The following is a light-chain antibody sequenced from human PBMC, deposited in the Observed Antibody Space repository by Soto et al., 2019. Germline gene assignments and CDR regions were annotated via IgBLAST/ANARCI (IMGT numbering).Light chain of an antibody. Sequence: IQFTPSTSSLSASFGDRGTLSFLASQDIAIYLAWYQQKPGEAPKLLIYAASTLYGGVPSRFSGSGSGTDFALTITSLQAEDFATYYCQQLRMYPSTFGGGTKVDI. CDR2: AAS. CDR1: QDIAIY. V-gene: IGKV1-9*01. CDR3: QQLRMYPST. J-gene: IGKJ4*01.